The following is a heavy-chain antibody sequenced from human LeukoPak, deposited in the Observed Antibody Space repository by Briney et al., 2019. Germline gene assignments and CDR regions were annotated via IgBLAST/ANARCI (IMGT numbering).Heavy chain of an antibody. CDR2: ISDGGGST. CDR3: AKRGVVIRVVLVGFHKEAYYFES. D-gene: IGHD3/OR15-3a*01. CDR1: GITLSNYG. J-gene: IGHJ4*02. V-gene: IGHV3-23*01. Sequence: GGSLRLSCAVSGITLSNYGMRWVRQAPGKGLEWVAGISDGGGSTKYADSVKGRFTISRDNPKNTLFLQMNSLRAEDTAVYFCAKRGVVIRVVLVGFHKEAYYFESWGQGALVTVSS.